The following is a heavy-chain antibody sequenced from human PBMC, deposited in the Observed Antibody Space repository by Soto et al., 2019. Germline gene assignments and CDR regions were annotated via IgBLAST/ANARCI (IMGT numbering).Heavy chain of an antibody. Sequence: PGGSLRLSCAASGFTVSSNYMSWVRQAPGKGLEWVSVIYSGGSTYYADSVKGRFTISRDNSKNTLYLQMNGLRAEDTAVYYCAAPWVFAAAAGFYPWGQGTLVTVSS. D-gene: IGHD6-13*01. CDR2: IYSGGST. V-gene: IGHV3-53*01. CDR1: GFTVSSNY. J-gene: IGHJ5*02. CDR3: AAPWVFAAAAGFYP.